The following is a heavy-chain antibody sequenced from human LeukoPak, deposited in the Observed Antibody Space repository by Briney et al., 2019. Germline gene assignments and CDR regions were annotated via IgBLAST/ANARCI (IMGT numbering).Heavy chain of an antibody. V-gene: IGHV3-33*01. Sequence: GESLRLSCAASGFTFSRYGMHWVRQAPGKGLEWVAVIWYDGSNEYYAGSVKGRFTIFRDNSKNTLHLQMNSLRAEDTAVYYCARPLVGDALDYWGQGTLVTVSS. D-gene: IGHD1-26*01. CDR2: IWYDGSNE. CDR3: ARPLVGDALDY. CDR1: GFTFSRYG. J-gene: IGHJ4*02.